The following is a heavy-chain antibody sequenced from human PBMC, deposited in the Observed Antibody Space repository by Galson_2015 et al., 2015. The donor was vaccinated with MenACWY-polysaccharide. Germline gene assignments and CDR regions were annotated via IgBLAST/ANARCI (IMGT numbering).Heavy chain of an antibody. V-gene: IGHV3-33*01. Sequence: SLRLSCAASGFTFRSHAMHWVRQAPGKGLEWVTQIWSGGNNKYYADSVKGRFTVSRDDSENTVYLRMNSLRAEDTAVYYCARDGQASSPYSIDVLGQGTTVTVSS. CDR1: GFTFRSHA. CDR2: IWSGGNNK. CDR3: ARDGQASSPYSIDV. J-gene: IGHJ6*02.